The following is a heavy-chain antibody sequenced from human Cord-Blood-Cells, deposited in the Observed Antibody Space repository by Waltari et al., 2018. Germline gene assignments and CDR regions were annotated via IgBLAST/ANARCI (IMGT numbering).Heavy chain of an antibody. CDR1: GGSISSYY. CDR3: ASPSGSGSYYNAFDI. Sequence: QVQLQESGPGLVKPSETLSLTCTVSGGSISSYYWSWIRQPPGKGLEWIGYIYYSGSTNYDPSLMSRVTISVDTSNNQFCLKLSSVTAADTAVYYCASPSGSGSYYNAFDIWGQGTMVTVSS. J-gene: IGHJ3*02. V-gene: IGHV4-59*01. CDR2: IYYSGST. D-gene: IGHD3-10*01.